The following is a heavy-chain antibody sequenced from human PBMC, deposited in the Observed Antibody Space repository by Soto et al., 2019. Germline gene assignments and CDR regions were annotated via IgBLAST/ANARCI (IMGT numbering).Heavy chain of an antibody. CDR2: IYYSGST. CDR3: ARQTSRIAAAGKGWFDP. Sequence: LSLTCTVSGGSISSSSYYWGWIRQPPGKGLEWIVSIYYSGSTYYNPSLKRRVTISVDTSKNQFSLKLSSVTAADTAVYYCARQTSRIAAAGKGWFDPWGQGTLLTVSS. J-gene: IGHJ5*02. V-gene: IGHV4-39*01. D-gene: IGHD6-13*01. CDR1: GGSISSSSYY.